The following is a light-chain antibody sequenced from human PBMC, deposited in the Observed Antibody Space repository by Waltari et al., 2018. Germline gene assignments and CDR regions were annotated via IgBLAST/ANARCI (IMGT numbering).Light chain of an antibody. CDR2: EVS. CDR3: SSYTGSSTI. J-gene: IGLJ1*01. CDR1: NSDVGGYNY. Sequence: QSALTQPASVSGSPGQSITISCTGTNSDVGGYNYVSWYQQHPGKAPKLMIYEVSNRPSGVSNRFSGSKSGNTASLTISGLQAEDEADYYCSSYTGSSTIFGTGTKVTVL. V-gene: IGLV2-14*01.